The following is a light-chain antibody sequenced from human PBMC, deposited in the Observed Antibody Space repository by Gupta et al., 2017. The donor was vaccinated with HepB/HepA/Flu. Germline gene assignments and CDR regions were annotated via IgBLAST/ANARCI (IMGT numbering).Light chain of an antibody. CDR2: AAS. Sequence: DIQLTLSPSFLSASVGDRVTITCRASQGISSYLAWYQQKPGKAPKLLIYAASTLQSGVPSRFSGSGSGTEFTLTISSLQPEDFATYYCQQLNSYPCSFGQGTKLEIK. CDR1: QGISSY. CDR3: QQLNSYPCS. J-gene: IGKJ2*04. V-gene: IGKV1-9*01.